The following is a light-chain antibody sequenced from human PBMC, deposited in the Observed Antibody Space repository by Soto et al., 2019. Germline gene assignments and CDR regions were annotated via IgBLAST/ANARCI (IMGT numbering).Light chain of an antibody. CDR1: QSVSSY. CDR2: DAS. J-gene: IGKJ4*01. V-gene: IGKV3-11*01. Sequence: EIVLTQSPATLSLSPGERATLSCRASQSVSSYLAWYQQKPGQAPRLLIYDASNGATGIPARFSGSGSGTDFSLTISCLEPEDFAVYYCQQRSNWPLTFGGGTKVEIK. CDR3: QQRSNWPLT.